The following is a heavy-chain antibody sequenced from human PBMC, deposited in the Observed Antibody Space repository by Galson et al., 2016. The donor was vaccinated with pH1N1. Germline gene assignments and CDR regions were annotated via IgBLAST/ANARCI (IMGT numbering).Heavy chain of an antibody. Sequence: SVKVSCKASGDNFNFFAISWVRQAPGQGLEWLGGIIPVLGTPTYAQRFQGRVTITADRSTTTGYLELSSLTSEDTAVYYCARMGSIETLVDDWGQGTLLSVSP. D-gene: IGHD3-16*01. V-gene: IGHV1-69*10. CDR3: ARMGSIETLVDD. CDR1: GDNFNFFA. J-gene: IGHJ4*02. CDR2: IIPVLGTP.